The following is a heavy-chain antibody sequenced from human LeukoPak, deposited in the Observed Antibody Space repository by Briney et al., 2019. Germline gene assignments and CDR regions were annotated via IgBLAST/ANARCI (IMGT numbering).Heavy chain of an antibody. D-gene: IGHD5-12*01. CDR3: ARRGSGYDYRFDY. CDR1: GYSFTSYW. J-gene: IGHJ4*02. V-gene: IGHV5-51*01. CDR2: IYPGDSDT. Sequence: GESLKISCKGSGYSFTSYWIGWVRQMPGKGLEWMGIIYPGDSDTTYSPSFQGQVTISADSSISTAYLQWSSLKASDTAMYYCARRGSGYDYRFDYWGQGTLVTVSS.